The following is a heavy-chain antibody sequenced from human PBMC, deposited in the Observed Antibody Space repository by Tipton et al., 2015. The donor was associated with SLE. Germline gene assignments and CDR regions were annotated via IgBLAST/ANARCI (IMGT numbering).Heavy chain of an antibody. V-gene: IGHV4-38-2*01. CDR1: GYSISSGYY. CDR3: ARATGGAFDI. CDR2: IYYSGTT. J-gene: IGHJ3*02. D-gene: IGHD3-16*01. Sequence: TLSLTCAVSGYSISSGYYWGWIRQPPGKGLEWIGSIYYSGTTYYNPSLKSRVTISVDTSKNQFSLKLSSVTAADTAVYYCARATGGAFDIWGQGTMVTVSS.